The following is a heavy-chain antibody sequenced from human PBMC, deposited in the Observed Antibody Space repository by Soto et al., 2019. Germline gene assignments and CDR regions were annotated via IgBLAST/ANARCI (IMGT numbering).Heavy chain of an antibody. CDR1: GGPFSSNG. CDR2: IIPLFGTP. CDR3: AIGSVVVMGAATGGLIY. Sequence: QVQLVQSGAEVKKPGSSVKVSCKASGGPFSSNGFTWVGQAPGQGFEGLGGIIPLFGTPKYAQRFQGRVSITADKSTTTAYMELSSLRSEDTAVYYCAIGSVVVMGAATGGLIYWGQGALVTVSS. J-gene: IGHJ4*02. V-gene: IGHV1-69*06. D-gene: IGHD2-21*01.